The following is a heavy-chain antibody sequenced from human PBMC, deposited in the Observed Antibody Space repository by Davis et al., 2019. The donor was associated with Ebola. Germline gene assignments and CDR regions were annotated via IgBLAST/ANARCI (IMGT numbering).Heavy chain of an antibody. Sequence: GGSLRLSCAASGFTFNIFDMHWVRQAPGRGLEWVAFVRSHGSDDHYADSVKGRFTISRDNAKNSVFLQMNSLRGEDTALYYCASGDGRGSSYDMDVWGQGTTVTVSS. V-gene: IGHV3-30*02. CDR1: GFTFNIFD. D-gene: IGHD5-12*01. CDR2: VRSHGSDD. CDR3: ASGDGRGSSYDMDV. J-gene: IGHJ6*02.